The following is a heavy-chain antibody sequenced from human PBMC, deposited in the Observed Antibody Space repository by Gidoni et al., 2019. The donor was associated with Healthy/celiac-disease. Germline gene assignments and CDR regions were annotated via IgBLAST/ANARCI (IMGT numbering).Heavy chain of an antibody. CDR2: IYYSGST. V-gene: IGHV4-39*01. CDR1: GGSISSSSYY. J-gene: IGHJ4*02. D-gene: IGHD3-10*01. Sequence: QLQLQESGPGLVKPSETLSRTCNVSGGSISSSSYYWGWLRQPPGKGREWIGSIYYSGSTYYNPSLKSRVTISVDTSKNQFSLKLSSVTAADTAVYYCARDRGRYGYYWGQGTLVTVSS. CDR3: ARDRGRYGYY.